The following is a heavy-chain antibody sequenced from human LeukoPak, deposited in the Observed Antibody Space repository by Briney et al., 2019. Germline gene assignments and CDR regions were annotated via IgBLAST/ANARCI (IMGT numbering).Heavy chain of an antibody. J-gene: IGHJ3*02. CDR3: ARPSKSGWGAFDI. D-gene: IGHD6-19*01. Sequence: KSSETMSLTCAGYGGSFSDYYLPWIRQPPGKGLEWIGEINHSGSTNYNPSLKSRVTISLDTSKYQFSLKLSSVTAADTAVYYCARPSKSGWGAFDIWGQGTMVTVSS. CDR2: INHSGST. CDR1: GGSFSDYY. V-gene: IGHV4-34*01.